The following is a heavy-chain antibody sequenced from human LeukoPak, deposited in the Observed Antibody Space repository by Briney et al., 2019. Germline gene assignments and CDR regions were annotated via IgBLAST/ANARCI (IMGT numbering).Heavy chain of an antibody. J-gene: IGHJ4*02. Sequence: GGSLRLSCAASGFTFSGSAMHWVRQASGKGLEWVGRIRGKANSYATAYAASVKGRFTISRDDSKNTAYLQMNSLKTEDTAVYYCTSSYSGCFPWGQGTLVTVSS. V-gene: IGHV3-73*01. CDR3: TSSYSGCFP. D-gene: IGHD6-19*01. CDR1: GFTFSGSA. CDR2: IRGKANSYAT.